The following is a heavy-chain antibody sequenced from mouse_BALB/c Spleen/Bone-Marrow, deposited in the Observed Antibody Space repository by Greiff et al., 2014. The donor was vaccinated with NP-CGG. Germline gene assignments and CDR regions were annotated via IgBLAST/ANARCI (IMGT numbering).Heavy chain of an antibody. Sequence: QVQLKESGAELVRPGASVKLSCKASGYTFTSYWINRVKQRPGQGLEWIGNIYPSDSYTNYNQKFKDKATLTVDKSSSTAYMQLSSPTSEDSAVYYCTRSYGSSYEYYFDYWGQGTTLTVSS. CDR3: TRSYGSSYEYYFDY. J-gene: IGHJ2*01. CDR2: IYPSDSYT. CDR1: GYTFTSYW. D-gene: IGHD1-1*01. V-gene: IGHV1-69*02.